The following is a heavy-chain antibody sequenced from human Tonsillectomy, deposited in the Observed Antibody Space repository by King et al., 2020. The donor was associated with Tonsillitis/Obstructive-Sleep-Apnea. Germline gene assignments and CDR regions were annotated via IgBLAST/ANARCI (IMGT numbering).Heavy chain of an antibody. D-gene: IGHD6-13*01. V-gene: IGHV4-34*01. J-gene: IGHJ5*02. CDR2: INHSGST. CDR1: GGSFSGYY. Sequence: VQLPQWGAGLLKPSETLSLTCAVNGGSFSGYYWSWIRQPPGKGLEWNGEINHSGSTNYNPSLKSRVTISVDTSKNRFSLKLSSVTAADTAVYYCARATPAAGTHWFDPWGQGTLVTVSS. CDR3: ARATPAAGTHWFDP.